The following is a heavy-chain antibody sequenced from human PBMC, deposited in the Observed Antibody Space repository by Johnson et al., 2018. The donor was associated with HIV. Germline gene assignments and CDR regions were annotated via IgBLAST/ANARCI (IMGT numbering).Heavy chain of an antibody. Sequence: QVQLVESGGGVVQPGRSLRLSCAASGFTFSSYVMHWVRQAPGKGLEWVALISYDGSNKYYADSVKGRFTISRDNSKNTLYLQMNSLRAEDTAVYYCASDLTLWKARGDAFDIWGQGTMVTVSS. CDR2: ISYDGSNK. J-gene: IGHJ3*02. CDR3: ASDLTLWKARGDAFDI. CDR1: GFTFSSYV. D-gene: IGHD3-10*01. V-gene: IGHV3-30*04.